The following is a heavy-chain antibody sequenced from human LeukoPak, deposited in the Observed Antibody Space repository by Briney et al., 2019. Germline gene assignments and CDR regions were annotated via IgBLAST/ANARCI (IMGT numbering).Heavy chain of an antibody. Sequence: ASVKVSCKVSGYTLTELSMHWVRQAPGKGLEWMGGFDPKDGETIYAQKFQGRVSMTEDTSTDTAYMELSSLRSEDTAVYYCATASQLVHYYYGMDVWGQGTTVTVSS. CDR2: FDPKDGET. J-gene: IGHJ6*02. CDR1: GYTLTELS. CDR3: ATASQLVHYYYGMDV. D-gene: IGHD6-13*01. V-gene: IGHV1-24*01.